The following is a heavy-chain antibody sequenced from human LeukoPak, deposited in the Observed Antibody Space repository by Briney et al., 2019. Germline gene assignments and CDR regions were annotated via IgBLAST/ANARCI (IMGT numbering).Heavy chain of an antibody. CDR2: IYYSGST. D-gene: IGHD4-17*01. CDR1: GGSISSSSYY. V-gene: IGHV4-39*07. CDR3: ARGIGSYGDYGY. J-gene: IGHJ4*02. Sequence: PSETLPLTCTVSGGSISSSSYYWGWIRQPPGKGLEWIGSIYYSGSTYYNPSLKSRVTISVDTSKNQFSLKLSSLTAADTAIYYCARGIGSYGDYGYWGQGILVTVSS.